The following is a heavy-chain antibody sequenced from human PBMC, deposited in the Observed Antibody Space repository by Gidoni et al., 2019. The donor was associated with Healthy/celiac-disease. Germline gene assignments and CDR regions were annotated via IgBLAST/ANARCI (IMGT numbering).Heavy chain of an antibody. CDR1: GFTFSSYW. V-gene: IGHV3-7*01. J-gene: IGHJ4*02. CDR3: ARDRHLRGAPSFFDY. D-gene: IGHD3-16*01. Sequence: EVQLVESGGGLVQPGGSLSLSCAASGFTFSSYWMSWVRQAPGKGLAWVAKVKQDGSEKYYVDSVNGRFTISRDNAKNSLYLQMNSLRAEDTAVYYCARDRHLRGAPSFFDYWGQGTLVTVSS. CDR2: VKQDGSEK.